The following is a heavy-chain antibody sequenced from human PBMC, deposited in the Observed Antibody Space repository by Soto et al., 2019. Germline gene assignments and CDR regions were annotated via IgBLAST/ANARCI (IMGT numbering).Heavy chain of an antibody. Sequence: EVQLLKSGGGLVQPGGSLRLSCAASGFTFSSYAMSWVRQAPGKGLEWVSAISGSGGSTYYADSVKGRFTISRDNSKNTLYLQMNSLRAEDTAVYYCAKDHHSTYYDILTGYYPNWFDPWGQGTLVTVSS. CDR1: GFTFSSYA. D-gene: IGHD3-9*01. V-gene: IGHV3-23*01. J-gene: IGHJ5*02. CDR2: ISGSGGST. CDR3: AKDHHSTYYDILTGYYPNWFDP.